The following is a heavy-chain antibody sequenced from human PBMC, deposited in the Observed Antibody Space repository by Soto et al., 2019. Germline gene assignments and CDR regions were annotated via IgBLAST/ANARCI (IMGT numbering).Heavy chain of an antibody. CDR2: IMPLFGRA. CDR1: GGTFSNYA. CDR3: ASWLKEAGIGGHYYYGMDV. D-gene: IGHD6-19*01. V-gene: IGHV1-69*12. J-gene: IGHJ6*02. Sequence: QVQLVQSGAEVKKPGSSVKVSCKASGGTFSNYAFSWVRQAPGQGLEWLGGIMPLFGRADYAQKFRGRVTITADEATSTAHMELSSLRSDDTAVYYCASWLKEAGIGGHYYYGMDVWGQGTTVTVSS.